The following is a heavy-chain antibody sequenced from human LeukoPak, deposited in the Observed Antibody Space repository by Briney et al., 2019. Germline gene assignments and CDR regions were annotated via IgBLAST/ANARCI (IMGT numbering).Heavy chain of an antibody. CDR1: GFTVSSNY. D-gene: IGHD3-10*01. CDR3: ARDASITMVRGAPPRYYGMDV. V-gene: IGHV3-66*01. CDR2: IHSGGST. Sequence: SGGSLRLSCAASGFTVSSNYMSWVRQAPGKGLEWVSVIHSGGSTYYADSVKGRFTISRDNSKNTLYLQMNSLRAEDTAVYYCARDASITMVRGAPPRYYGMDVWGQGTTVTVSS. J-gene: IGHJ6*02.